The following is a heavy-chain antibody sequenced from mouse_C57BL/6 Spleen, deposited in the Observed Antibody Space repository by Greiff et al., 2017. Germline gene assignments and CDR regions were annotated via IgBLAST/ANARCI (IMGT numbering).Heavy chain of an antibody. CDR1: GFTFSDYG. V-gene: IGHV5-17*01. Sequence: EVQLMESGGGLVKPGGSLKLSCAASGFTFSDYGMHWVRQAPEKGLEWVAYISSGSSTIYYADTVKGRFTISRDNAKITLFLQMTSLRAEDTAMYYCARVYYDAMDYWGQGTSVTVSS. CDR2: ISSGSSTI. CDR3: ARVYYDAMDY. J-gene: IGHJ4*01. D-gene: IGHD2-1*01.